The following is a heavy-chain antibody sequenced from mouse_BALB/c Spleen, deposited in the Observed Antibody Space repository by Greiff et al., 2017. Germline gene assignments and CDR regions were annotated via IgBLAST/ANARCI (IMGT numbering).Heavy chain of an antibody. CDR2: IDPANGNT. Sequence: EVQLQESGAELVKPGASVKLSCTASGFNIKDTYMHWVKQRPEQGLEWIGRIDPANGNTKYDPKFQGKATITADTSSNTAYLQLSSLTSEDTAVYYCATPDGYYLYWYFDVWGAGTTVTVSS. J-gene: IGHJ1*01. CDR3: ATPDGYYLYWYFDV. V-gene: IGHV14-3*02. D-gene: IGHD2-3*01. CDR1: GFNIKDTY.